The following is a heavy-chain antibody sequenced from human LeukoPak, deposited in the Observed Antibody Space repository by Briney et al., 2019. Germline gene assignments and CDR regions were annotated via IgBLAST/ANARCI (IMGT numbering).Heavy chain of an antibody. V-gene: IGHV3-64D*06. J-gene: IGHJ5*02. D-gene: IGHD3-10*01. Sequence: GGSLRLSCSASGFTFSSYAMNWVRQAPGKGLECVSAITSNGGSTYYADSVKGRFTVSRDNSKNTLYLQMSSLRDEDTAVYYCVKGSGSYYYGSGSSLFDPWGQGTLVTVSS. CDR3: VKGSGSYYYGSGSSLFDP. CDR1: GFTFSSYA. CDR2: ITSNGGST.